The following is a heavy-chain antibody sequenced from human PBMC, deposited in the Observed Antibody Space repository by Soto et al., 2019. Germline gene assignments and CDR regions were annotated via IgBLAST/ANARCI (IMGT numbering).Heavy chain of an antibody. CDR1: GGSISSGGYY. J-gene: IGHJ5*02. CDR2: IYYSGST. D-gene: IGHD6-6*01. CDR3: ARRIAARSNWFDP. Sequence: SETLSLTCTVSGGSISSGGYYWSWIRQHPGKGLEWIGYIYYSGSTYYNPSLKSRVTISVDTSKNQFSLKLSSVTAADTAVYYCARRIAARSNWFDPWGQGTLVTVSS. V-gene: IGHV4-31*03.